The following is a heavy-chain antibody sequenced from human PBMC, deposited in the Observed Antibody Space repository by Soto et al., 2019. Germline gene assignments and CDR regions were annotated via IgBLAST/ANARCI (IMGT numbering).Heavy chain of an antibody. CDR2: IYPGDSDT. V-gene: IGHV5-51*01. J-gene: IGHJ4*02. CDR3: ARHHYYGDGGYVDY. Sequence: GGSLRLSCAASGFTFSSYAMSWVRQAPGKGLEWMGIIYPGDSDTRYSPSLQGQVTISADKSINTAYLQWSSLKASDTAMYHCARHHYYGDGGYVDYWGQGTLVTVSS. D-gene: IGHD3-22*01. CDR1: GFTFSSYA.